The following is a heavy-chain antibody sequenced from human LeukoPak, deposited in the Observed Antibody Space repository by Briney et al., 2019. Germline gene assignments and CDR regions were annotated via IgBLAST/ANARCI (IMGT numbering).Heavy chain of an antibody. D-gene: IGHD1-26*01. CDR2: ISGSGENT. V-gene: IGHV3-23*01. J-gene: IGHJ3*02. Sequence: GGSLRLSCAASGFTFSTFPMSWVRQTPGKGLEWVSGISGSGENTDSADSVRGRFTISRDNSENTLYLQMNSLRVEDTALYYCARRIVGATMHDAFDIWGQGTMVIVSS. CDR3: ARRIVGATMHDAFDI. CDR1: GFTFSTFP.